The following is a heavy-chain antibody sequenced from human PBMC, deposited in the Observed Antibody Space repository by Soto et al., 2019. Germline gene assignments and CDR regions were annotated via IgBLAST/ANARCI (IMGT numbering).Heavy chain of an antibody. Sequence: QITLKESGPTLVKPTQTLTLTCTFSGFSLNSRGEGVGWFRQPPRKAPEWVALIFWNDEKRYSPFLGSRRFITNDTSDNQVVLTMTTVDPADTATYYCAHRRGFYPDYTGFSHFDNWGQGILVSVSS. CDR2: IFWNDEK. CDR1: GFSLNSRGEG. D-gene: IGHD2-8*02. J-gene: IGHJ4*02. CDR3: AHRRGFYPDYTGFSHFDN. V-gene: IGHV2-5*01.